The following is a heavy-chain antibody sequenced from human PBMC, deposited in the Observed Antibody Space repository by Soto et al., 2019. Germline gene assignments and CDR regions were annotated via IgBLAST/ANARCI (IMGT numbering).Heavy chain of an antibody. CDR3: ARADRTYYFDY. CDR2: IYHSGST. J-gene: IGHJ4*02. CDR1: GGSISSGGYS. Sequence: PSETLSLTCAVSGGSISSGGYSWSWIRQPPGKGLEWIGYIYHSGSTYYNPSLKSRVTISADTAKNQFSLKLSSVTAADTAVYYGARADRTYYFDYWGQGTLVTVSS. V-gene: IGHV4-30-2*01.